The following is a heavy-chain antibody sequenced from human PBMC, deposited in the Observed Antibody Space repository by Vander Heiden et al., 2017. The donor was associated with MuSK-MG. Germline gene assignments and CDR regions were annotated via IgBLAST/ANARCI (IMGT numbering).Heavy chain of an antibody. Sequence: AQLVESGGGWVQRGRSLRLSCTVSEFRFGDYAMSWFRQAPGNGLEWVGFISSNHYGATTDYAAFLTCRFTISRDDSKSISYLQMGSLNTDDTAVYYCARDAALWESTFDYFDYWWLVGLGTMSS. CDR2: ISSNHYGATT. J-gene: IGHJ4*02. D-gene: IGHD1-26*01. V-gene: IGHV3-49*03. CDR3: ARDAALWESTFDYFDY. CDR1: EFRFGDYA.